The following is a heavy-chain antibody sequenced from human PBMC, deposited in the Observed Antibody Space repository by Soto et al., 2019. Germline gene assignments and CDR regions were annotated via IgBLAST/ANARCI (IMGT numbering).Heavy chain of an antibody. Sequence: PSETLSLTCTVSGGSISSGDYYWSWIRQPPGKGLEWIGYIYYSGSTYYNPSLKSRVTISVDTSKNQFSLKLSSVTAADTAVYYCASVSPHPYYFDYWGQGTLVTVSS. V-gene: IGHV4-30-4*01. CDR3: ASVSPHPYYFDY. CDR1: GGSISSGDYY. CDR2: IYYSGST. J-gene: IGHJ4*02. D-gene: IGHD3-16*02.